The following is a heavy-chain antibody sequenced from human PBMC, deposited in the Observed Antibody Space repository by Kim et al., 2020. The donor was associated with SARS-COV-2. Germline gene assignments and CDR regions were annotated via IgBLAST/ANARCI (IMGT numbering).Heavy chain of an antibody. J-gene: IGHJ4*02. V-gene: IGHV3-49*03. CDR1: GFTFGDYA. D-gene: IGHD6-19*01. Sequence: GGSLRLSCTASGFTFGDYAMSWFRQAPGKGLEWVGFIRSKAYGGTTEYAASVKGRFTISRDDSKSIAYLQMNSLKTEDTAVYYCTRGYSSGWYEGFDYWGQGTLVTVSS. CDR3: TRGYSSGWYEGFDY. CDR2: IRSKAYGGTT.